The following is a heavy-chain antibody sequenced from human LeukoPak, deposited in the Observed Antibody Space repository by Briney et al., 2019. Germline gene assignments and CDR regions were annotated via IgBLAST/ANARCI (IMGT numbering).Heavy chain of an antibody. Sequence: GASVKVSCKASGGTLSNYAINWVRQAPGQGLEWMGRIIPILDTTNYAQKFQGRVTIITDESTSTAYMELITLRSGDTVVYYCAGESFSRRAGITMVRGVITYWGQGTLVTVSS. CDR2: IIPILDTT. D-gene: IGHD3-10*01. J-gene: IGHJ4*02. CDR1: GGTLSNYA. CDR3: AGESFSRRAGITMVRGVITY. V-gene: IGHV1-69*11.